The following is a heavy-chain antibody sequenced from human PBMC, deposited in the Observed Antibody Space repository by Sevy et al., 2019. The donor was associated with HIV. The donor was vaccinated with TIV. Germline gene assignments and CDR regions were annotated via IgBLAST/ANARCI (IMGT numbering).Heavy chain of an antibody. J-gene: IGHJ3*02. CDR2: ISAYNGNT. D-gene: IGHD3-3*01. Sequence: ASVKVSCTASGYTFTSYGISWVRQAPGQGLEWMGWISAYNGNTNYAQKLQGRVTLTTDTSTSTAYTELRSLRSDDTAVYYCARGYYDFWSGYYHRDAFDIWGQGTMVTVSS. V-gene: IGHV1-18*01. CDR3: ARGYYDFWSGYYHRDAFDI. CDR1: GYTFTSYG.